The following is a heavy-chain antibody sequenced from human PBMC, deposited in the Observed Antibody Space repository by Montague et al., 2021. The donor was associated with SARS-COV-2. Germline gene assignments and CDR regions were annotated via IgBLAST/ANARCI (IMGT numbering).Heavy chain of an antibody. J-gene: IGHJ3*02. CDR1: GGSISSRSYY. CDR3: ARPPGSAEDAFDI. CDR2: IFYTGNT. Sequence: SETLSLTCTVSGGSISSRSYYWGWIRQPPGKGLEWIGSIFYTGNTYYNPSLKSRITISIDRSKNQFSLKLTSVAAADTSLYYCARPPGSAEDAFDIWGQGTMVTVSS. V-gene: IGHV4-39*01.